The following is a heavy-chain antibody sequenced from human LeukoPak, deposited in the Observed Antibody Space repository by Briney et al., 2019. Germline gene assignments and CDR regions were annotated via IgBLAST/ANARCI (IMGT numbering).Heavy chain of an antibody. J-gene: IGHJ4*02. CDR2: TNHNGNS. D-gene: IGHD3-10*01. CDR3: VRDEASSGIKAIDY. Sequence: PSETLSLTCSVSGGSISSDIYYWGWLRPPPGKGLEWIASTNHNGNSAYKPSLRGRLTISLDTSQNQFSLKVTSVTAADTAVYYCVRDEASSGIKAIDYWGQGVLVTVSS. V-gene: IGHV4-39*07. CDR1: GGSISSDIYY.